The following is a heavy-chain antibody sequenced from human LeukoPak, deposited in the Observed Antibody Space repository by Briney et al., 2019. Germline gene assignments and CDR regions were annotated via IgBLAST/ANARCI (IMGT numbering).Heavy chain of an antibody. Sequence: SGTLSLTCAVSGGSISSSNWWSWVRQPPGKGLEWIGEIYHSGSTNYNPSLKSRVTISVDKSKNQFSLKLSSVTAADTAVYYCARAPPYYYYGMDVWGQGTTVTVSS. J-gene: IGHJ6*02. CDR2: IYHSGST. CDR1: GGSISSSNW. CDR3: ARAPPYYYYGMDV. V-gene: IGHV4-4*02.